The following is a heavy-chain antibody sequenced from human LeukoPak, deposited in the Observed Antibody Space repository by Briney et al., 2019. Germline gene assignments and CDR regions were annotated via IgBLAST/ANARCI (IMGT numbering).Heavy chain of an antibody. CDR3: ARGLWYSSSWYGGYYFDY. V-gene: IGHV1-69*06. Sequence: SVKVSCKASGGTFSSYGISWVRQAPGQGLEWMGGIIPMFGTAKNAQKFQGRVTITADKSTSTAYMELSSLRSEDTAAYYCARGLWYSSSWYGGYYFDYWGQGTLVTVSS. D-gene: IGHD6-13*01. CDR2: IIPMFGTA. J-gene: IGHJ4*02. CDR1: GGTFSSYG.